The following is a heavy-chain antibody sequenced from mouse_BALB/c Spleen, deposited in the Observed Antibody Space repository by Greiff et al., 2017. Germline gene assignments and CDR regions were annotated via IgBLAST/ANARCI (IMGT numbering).Heavy chain of an antibody. D-gene: IGHD1-1*01. V-gene: IGHV5-9-4*01. CDR1: GFTFSSYA. CDR3: ARVGYGSSDYAMDY. Sequence: EVQRVESGGGLVKPGGSLKLSCAASGFTFSSYAMSWVRQSPEKRLEWVAEISSGGSYTYYPDTVTGRFTISRDNAKNTLYLEMSSLRSEDTAMYYCARVGYGSSDYAMDYWGQGTSVTVSS. J-gene: IGHJ4*01. CDR2: ISSGGSYT.